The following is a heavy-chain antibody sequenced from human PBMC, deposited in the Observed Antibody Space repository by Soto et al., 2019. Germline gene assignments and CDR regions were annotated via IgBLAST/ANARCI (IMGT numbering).Heavy chain of an antibody. D-gene: IGHD5-12*01. CDR2: IYYRANP. J-gene: IGHJ4*02. Sequence: PSETLSLTCTVSGWSINTYYWSWIRQPPGKGLEWIGYIYYRANPNYNPSLKSRVTISQDTSKNQFSLKLSSVTAADPAVYYCARHYGDGYDYVDYWGEGTLVTVSS. V-gene: IGHV4-59*08. CDR1: GWSINTYY. CDR3: ARHYGDGYDYVDY.